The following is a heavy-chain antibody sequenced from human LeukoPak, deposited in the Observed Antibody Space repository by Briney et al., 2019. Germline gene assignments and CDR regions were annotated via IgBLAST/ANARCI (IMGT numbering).Heavy chain of an antibody. CDR3: ARELLWFGESPQAWFDP. CDR1: GGSISSYY. D-gene: IGHD3-10*01. V-gene: IGHV4-59*01. CDR2: IYYSGST. J-gene: IGHJ5*02. Sequence: SETLSLTCTVSGGSISSYYWSWIRQPPGKGLEWIGYIYYSGSTNYNPSLKSRVTISVDTSKNQFSLKLSSVTAADTAVYYCARELLWFGESPQAWFDPWAREPWSPSPQ.